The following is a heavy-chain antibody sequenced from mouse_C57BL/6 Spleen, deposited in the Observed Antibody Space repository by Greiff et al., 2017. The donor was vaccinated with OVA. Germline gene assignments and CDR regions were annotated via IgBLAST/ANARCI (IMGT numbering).Heavy chain of an antibody. D-gene: IGHD1-1*01. J-gene: IGHJ4*01. CDR2: ISYDGSN. CDR1: GYSITSGYY. Sequence: EVQLVESGPGLVKPSQSLSLTCSVTGYSITSGYYWNWIRQFPGNKLEWMGYISYDGSNNYNPSLKNRISITRDTSKNQFFLKLNSVTTEDTATNYCARDDYEGDYAMDYWGQGTSVTVSS. CDR3: ARDDYEGDYAMDY. V-gene: IGHV3-6*01.